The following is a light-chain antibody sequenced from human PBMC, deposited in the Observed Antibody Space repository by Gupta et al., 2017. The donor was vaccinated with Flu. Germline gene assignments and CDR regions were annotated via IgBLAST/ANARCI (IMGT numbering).Light chain of an antibody. V-gene: IGKV4-1*01. CDR3: QQYLGTPFT. J-gene: IGKJ3*01. CDR1: HSLTYGSDNKNY. Sequence: DIAVTQSPDSLVVSLGETAAINCRATHSLTYGSDNKNYLAWYQGKVGQPPRLLISWASTRVSGVPDRFTGSGSGTDFTLTINNLQAEDVAVYYCQQYLGTPFTFGPGTXVD. CDR2: WAS.